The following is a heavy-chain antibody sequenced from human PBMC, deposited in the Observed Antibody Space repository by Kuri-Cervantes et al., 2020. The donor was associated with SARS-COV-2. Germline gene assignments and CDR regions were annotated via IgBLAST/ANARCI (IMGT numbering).Heavy chain of an antibody. V-gene: IGHV3-11*06. D-gene: IGHD1-7*01. CDR2: ISSSSSYT. CDR3: ARDVTGTTSWFDP. Sequence: LSLTCAASGFTFSDYYMSWIRQAPGKGLEWVSYISSSSSYTNYADSVKGRFTISRDNAKNSLYLQMNSLRAEDTAVYYRARDVTGTTSWFDPWGQGTLVTVSS. CDR1: GFTFSDYY. J-gene: IGHJ5*02.